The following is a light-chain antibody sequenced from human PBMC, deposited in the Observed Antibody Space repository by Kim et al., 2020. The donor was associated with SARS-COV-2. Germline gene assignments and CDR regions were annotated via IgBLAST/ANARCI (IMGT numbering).Light chain of an antibody. CDR2: DVT. V-gene: IGLV2-14*03. CDR1: TSDVGDWNY. CDR3: TSYTTSTTLVL. J-gene: IGLJ2*01. Sequence: QSITLSCTGTTSDVGDWNYVSWYQQHPGKAPKLMIYDVTNRPSGVSNRFSGSKFGNTASLTISGLQAEDEADYYCTSYTTSTTLVLFGGGTQLTVL.